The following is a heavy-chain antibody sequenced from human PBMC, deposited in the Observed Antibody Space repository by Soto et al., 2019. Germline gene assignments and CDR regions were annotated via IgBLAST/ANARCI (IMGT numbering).Heavy chain of an antibody. CDR3: AGRDCSGTNCYYLDYYYMDV. CDR2: IYYSGST. Sequence: QVQLQESGPGLVRPSETLSLTCTVSGGSFSSYYWTWIRQSPGKGLEWVGYIYYSGSTDYNPSLRGRLAIGIDTSKNQFSLRLNSMTAADTAVYYCAGRDCSGTNCYYLDYYYMDVWGKGTTVTVSS. CDR1: GGSFSSYY. V-gene: IGHV4-59*08. J-gene: IGHJ6*03. D-gene: IGHD2-2*01.